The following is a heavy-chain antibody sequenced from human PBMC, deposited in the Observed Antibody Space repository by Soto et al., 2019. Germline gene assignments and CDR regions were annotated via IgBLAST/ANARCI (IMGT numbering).Heavy chain of an antibody. CDR3: ARRPSEGSCSGGTCSQPFEC. CDR1: GGSVSSSTYY. D-gene: IGHD2-15*01. V-gene: IGHV4-39*01. Sequence: QLQLQESGPGLVKPSETLSLTCTVSGGSVSSSTYYWGWIRQPPGKGLEWIGSIHYSGSTYYSPSLKRRVTISVDTSKNQFSLNLSSVTAADTAVYYCARRPSEGSCSGGTCSQPFECWGQGTLVTVSS. CDR2: IHYSGST. J-gene: IGHJ4*02.